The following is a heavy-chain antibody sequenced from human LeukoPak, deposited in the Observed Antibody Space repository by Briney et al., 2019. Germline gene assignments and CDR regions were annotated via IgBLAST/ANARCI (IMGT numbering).Heavy chain of an antibody. Sequence: PGGSLRLSCAASGFTFDDYGMSWVRQAPGKGLEWVSGISWNSGSIGYADSVKGRFTISRDNAKNSLYLQMNSLRAEDMALYYCAKDADSSGYYYGYFDYWGQGTLVTVSS. CDR2: ISWNSGSI. CDR1: GFTFDDYG. V-gene: IGHV3-9*03. J-gene: IGHJ4*02. CDR3: AKDADSSGYYYGYFDY. D-gene: IGHD3-22*01.